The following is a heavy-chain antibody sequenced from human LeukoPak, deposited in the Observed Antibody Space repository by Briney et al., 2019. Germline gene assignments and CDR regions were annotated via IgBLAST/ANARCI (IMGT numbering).Heavy chain of an antibody. J-gene: IGHJ4*02. CDR1: GFTLSNYG. Sequence: PGGSLRLSCAVSGFTLSNYGMSWVRQAPGKGLEWVAGISDSGGRTNYADSVKGRFSISRDNPKNTLYLQMNSLRAEDTAVYAKRGVVIRVILVGFHKEANYFDSWGQGTLVTVSS. D-gene: IGHD3-22*01. V-gene: IGHV3-23*01. CDR2: ISDSGGRT. CDR3: RGVVIRVILVGFHKEANYFDS.